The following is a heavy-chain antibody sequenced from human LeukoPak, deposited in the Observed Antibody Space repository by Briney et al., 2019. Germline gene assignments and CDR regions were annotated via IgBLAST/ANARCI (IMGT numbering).Heavy chain of an antibody. V-gene: IGHV4-34*01. CDR1: GGSFSGYY. Sequence: TASETLSLTCAVYGGSFSGYYWSWIRQPPGKGLEWIGEINHSGSTNYNPSLKSRVTISVDTSKNQFSLKLSSVTAADTAVCYCARVGWIQLWAIDYWGQGTLVTVSS. D-gene: IGHD5-18*01. CDR3: ARVGWIQLWAIDY. CDR2: INHSGST. J-gene: IGHJ4*02.